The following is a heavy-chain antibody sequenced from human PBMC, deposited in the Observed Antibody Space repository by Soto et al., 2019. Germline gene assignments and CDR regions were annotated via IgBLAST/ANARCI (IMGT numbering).Heavy chain of an antibody. CDR2: IYSDGST. CDR3: ARARYDSSGYSFDY. J-gene: IGHJ4*02. Sequence: GGSLRLSCAASGFIVSSNYMSWVRQAPGKGLEWVSVIYSDGSTHYTDSVKDRFIISRDIPKNTLYLQMNSLRAEDTAVYYCARARYDSSGYSFDYWGQGALVTVSS. V-gene: IGHV3-53*01. CDR1: GFIVSSNY. D-gene: IGHD3-22*01.